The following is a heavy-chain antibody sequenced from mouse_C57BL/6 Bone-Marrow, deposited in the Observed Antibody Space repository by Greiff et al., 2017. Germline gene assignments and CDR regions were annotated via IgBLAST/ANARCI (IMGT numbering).Heavy chain of an antibody. J-gene: IGHJ2*01. Sequence: EVKLMESGGGLVQSGRSLRLSCATSGFTFSDFYMEWVRQAPGKGLEWIAASRNKANDYTTGYSASVKGRFIVSRDISQSILYLQMNALRAEDTAIYYWARDLGRGYFDYWGQGTTLTGSS. V-gene: IGHV7-1*01. D-gene: IGHD3-3*01. CDR2: SRNKANDYTT. CDR1: GFTFSDFY. CDR3: ARDLGRGYFDY.